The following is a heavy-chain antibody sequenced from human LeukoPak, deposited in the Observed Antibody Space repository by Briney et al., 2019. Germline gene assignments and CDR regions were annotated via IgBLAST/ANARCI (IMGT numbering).Heavy chain of an antibody. V-gene: IGHV4-30-2*01. Sequence: PSETLSLTCTVSGGSISSGDYYWSWIRQPPGKGLEWIGYIYHSGSTYYNPSLKSRVTISVDRSKNQFSLKLSSVTAADTAVYYCARGPQRAYYDFWSGARYFDLWGRGTLVTVSS. J-gene: IGHJ2*01. CDR2: IYHSGST. CDR1: GGSISSGDYY. CDR3: ARGPQRAYYDFWSGARYFDL. D-gene: IGHD3-3*01.